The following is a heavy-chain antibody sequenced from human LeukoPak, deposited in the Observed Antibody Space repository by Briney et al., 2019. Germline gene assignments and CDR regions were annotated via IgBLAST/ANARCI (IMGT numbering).Heavy chain of an antibody. Sequence: SVKVSCKASGGTFSSYAISWVRQAPGQGLEWMGRIIPTLGIANYAQKFQGRVTITADKSTSTAYMELSSLRSEDTAVYYCARAGVYCSSTSCSYNWFDPWGQGTLVTVSS. J-gene: IGHJ5*02. CDR3: ARAGVYCSSTSCSYNWFDP. V-gene: IGHV1-69*04. D-gene: IGHD2-2*01. CDR2: IIPTLGIA. CDR1: GGTFSSYA.